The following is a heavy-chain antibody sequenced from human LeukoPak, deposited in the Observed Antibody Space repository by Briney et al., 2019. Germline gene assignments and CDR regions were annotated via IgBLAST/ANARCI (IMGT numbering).Heavy chain of an antibody. V-gene: IGHV3-9*03. Sequence: PGGSLRLSCAASGFTFDDYAMHWVRQAPGKGLEWVSGISWNSVTIAYADSVRGRFTISRDNSKNSLYLQMNSLRAEDMALYYCSKDVMATKFDAFDIWGQGTMVTVSS. CDR2: ISWNSVTI. CDR3: SKDVMATKFDAFDI. CDR1: GFTFDDYA. J-gene: IGHJ3*02. D-gene: IGHD5-12*01.